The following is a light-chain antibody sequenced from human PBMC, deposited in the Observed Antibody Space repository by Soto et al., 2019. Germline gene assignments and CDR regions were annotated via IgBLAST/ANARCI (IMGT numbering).Light chain of an antibody. CDR1: SSDVGAYNF. J-gene: IGLJ1*01. Sequence: QSALTQPASVSGSPGQSITISCTGTSSDVGAYNFVSWHQQHPGKAPKRIIYNVYDRPSGISYRFSGSKSGNTASLTISGLQGEDEADYYFSSYTISRTYVFGTGTNLTVL. CDR2: NVY. V-gene: IGLV2-14*03. CDR3: SSYTISRTYV.